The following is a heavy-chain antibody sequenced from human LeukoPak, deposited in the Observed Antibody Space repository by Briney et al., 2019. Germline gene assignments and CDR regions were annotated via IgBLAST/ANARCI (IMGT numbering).Heavy chain of an antibody. J-gene: IGHJ5*02. Sequence: GASVKVSCKASGYTFTSYYMHWVRQAPGQGLEWMGIINPSGGSTSYAQKFQGRVTMTRDTSTSTVYMELSSLRSEDTAVYYCARVNEEMAIKANWFDPWGQGTLVTVSS. CDR2: INPSGGST. CDR1: GYTFTSYY. D-gene: IGHD5-24*01. V-gene: IGHV1-46*01. CDR3: ARVNEEMAIKANWFDP.